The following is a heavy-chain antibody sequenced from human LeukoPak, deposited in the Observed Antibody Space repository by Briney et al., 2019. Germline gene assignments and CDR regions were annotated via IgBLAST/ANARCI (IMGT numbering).Heavy chain of an antibody. Sequence: ASVKVSCKASGYTFTGYYMHWLRQAPGQGLEWMGWINPNSVGTNYAQKFQGRVTMTRDKYISTAYMELSKLRADDTVVYYCARDYFYDSSGYGEYFDYWGQGTLVTVSS. CDR3: ARDYFYDSSGYGEYFDY. CDR1: GYTFTGYY. D-gene: IGHD3-22*01. J-gene: IGHJ4*02. V-gene: IGHV1-2*02. CDR2: INPNSVGT.